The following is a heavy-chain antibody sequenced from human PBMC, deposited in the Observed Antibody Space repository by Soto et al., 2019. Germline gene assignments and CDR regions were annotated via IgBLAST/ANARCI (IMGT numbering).Heavy chain of an antibody. D-gene: IGHD3-10*01. CDR2: FDPEDGET. CDR3: ATGIGRPLWFGELYV. CDR1: GYTLTELS. Sequence: GASVKVSCKVSGYTLTELSMHCVLQAPGKGLEWMGGFDPEDGETIYAQKFQGRVTMTEDTSTDTAYMELSSLRSEDTAVYYCATGIGRPLWFGELYVWGRGTTVIGSS. V-gene: IGHV1-24*01. J-gene: IGHJ6*04.